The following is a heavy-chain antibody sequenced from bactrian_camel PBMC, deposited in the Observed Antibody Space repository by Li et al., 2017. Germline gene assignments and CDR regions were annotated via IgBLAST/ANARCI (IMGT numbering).Heavy chain of an antibody. Sequence: VQLVESGGGSVQAGGSLSLSCTTSGFRFNITAMSWARQAPGKELEWVSGINSGGGSTYYLDSVKGRFTISRDNAKNMVYLQMNSLKPADTAVYYCAADQDPFGTVVHVGCPPYRYRGQGTQVTVS. J-gene: IGHJ4*01. D-gene: IGHD6*01. CDR2: INSGGGST. CDR1: GFRFNITA. V-gene: IGHV3S40*01. CDR3: AADQDPFGTVVHVGCPPYRY.